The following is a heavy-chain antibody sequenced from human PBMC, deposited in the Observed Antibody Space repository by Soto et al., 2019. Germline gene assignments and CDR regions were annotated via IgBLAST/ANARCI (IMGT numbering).Heavy chain of an antibody. CDR1: GGSISSYY. D-gene: IGHD6-6*01. CDR2: IYYSGST. V-gene: IGHV4-59*08. Sequence: SETLSLTCTVSGGSISSYYWSWIRQPPGKGLEWIGYIYYSGSTNYNPSLKSRVTISVDTSKNQFSLKLSSVTAADTAVYYGARVIAARMWGKIDTYYYYDMDDRGKGTTVTVSS. CDR3: ARVIAARMWGKIDTYYYYDMDD. J-gene: IGHJ6*03.